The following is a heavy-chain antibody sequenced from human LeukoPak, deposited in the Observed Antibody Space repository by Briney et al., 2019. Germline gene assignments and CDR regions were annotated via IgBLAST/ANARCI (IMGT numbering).Heavy chain of an antibody. CDR2: ISWNSGRI. Sequence: GGSLRLSCAASGFTFDDYAMHWVRQAPGKGLEWVSSISWNSGRIGYADSVKGRFTISRDNAKNSLYLQMNSLRAEDTAVYYCARDDKGLWFGNWGQGTLATVSS. CDR1: GFTFDDYA. V-gene: IGHV3-9*01. CDR3: ARDDKGLWFGN. D-gene: IGHD3/OR15-3a*01. J-gene: IGHJ5*02.